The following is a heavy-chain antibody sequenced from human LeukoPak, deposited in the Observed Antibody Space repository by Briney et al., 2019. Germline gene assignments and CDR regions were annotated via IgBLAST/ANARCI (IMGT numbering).Heavy chain of an antibody. D-gene: IGHD6-19*01. J-gene: IGHJ4*02. CDR2: IQYDGSNK. CDR1: GFTFSSYG. CDR3: AKAQGLFDSSGWYYLDY. V-gene: IGHV3-30*02. Sequence: PGGSLRLSCAASGFTFSSYGMHWVRQAPGKGLEWVAFIQYDGSNKYYADSVKGRFTISRDNSKNTLYLQRNSLRAEDTAMYYCAKAQGLFDSSGWYYLDYWGQGTLVTVSS.